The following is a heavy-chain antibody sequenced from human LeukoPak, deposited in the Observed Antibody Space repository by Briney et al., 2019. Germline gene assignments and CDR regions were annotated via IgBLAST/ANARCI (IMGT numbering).Heavy chain of an antibody. D-gene: IGHD2-15*01. V-gene: IGHV4-31*03. Sequence: PSQTLSLTCTVSGGSISSGGYYWSWIRQHPGKGLEWIEYIYYSGSTYYNPSLKSRVTISVDTSKNQFSLKLSSVTAADTAVYYCASEGERACSGGSCYSGWFDPWGQGTLVTVSS. J-gene: IGHJ5*02. CDR3: ASEGERACSGGSCYSGWFDP. CDR1: GGSISSGGYY. CDR2: IYYSGST.